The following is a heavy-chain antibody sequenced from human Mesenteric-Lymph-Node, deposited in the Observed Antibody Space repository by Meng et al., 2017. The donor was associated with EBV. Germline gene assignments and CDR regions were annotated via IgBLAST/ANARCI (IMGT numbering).Heavy chain of an antibody. D-gene: IGHD3-16*01. CDR1: GGSITSGDW. CDR3: ARGLGGSRNYYFDY. Sequence: QVPRQECGPGLGKPSGTLSLTCTISGGSITSGDWWSWVRQTPGKGLEWIGQVYHRGSSSYNPSLKSRATISVDNSNNQFSLRLTSVTAADTAVYYCARGLGGSRNYYFDYWGQGTLVTVSS. J-gene: IGHJ4*02. CDR2: VYHRGSS. V-gene: IGHV4-4*02.